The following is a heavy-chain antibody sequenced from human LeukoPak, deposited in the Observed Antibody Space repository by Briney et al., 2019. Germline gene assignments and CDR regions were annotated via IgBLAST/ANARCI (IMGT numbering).Heavy chain of an antibody. CDR3: ARAPVATAGADWVDH. V-gene: IGHV4-31*03. CDR2: IYYSGST. Sequence: SETLSLTCTVSGGSISSGGYYWRWIRQHPGKGLEWIGYIYYSGSTYYNPSLKSRVTISVHTSKNQFSLMLSSVTAADTAVYYCARAPVATAGADWVDHWGQGTLVTVSS. J-gene: IGHJ5*02. D-gene: IGHD2-2*01. CDR1: GGSISSGGYY.